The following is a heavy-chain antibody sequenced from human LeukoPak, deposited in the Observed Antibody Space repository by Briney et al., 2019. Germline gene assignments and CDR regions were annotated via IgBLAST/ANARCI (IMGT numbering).Heavy chain of an antibody. CDR2: IKQDGSEK. D-gene: IGHD3-3*01. CDR1: GFTFSSYW. V-gene: IGHV3-7*01. Sequence: GGSLRLSCAASGFTFSSYWMSWVRQAPGKGLEWVANIKQDGSEKYYVDSVKGRFTISRDNAKNSLYLQMNSLRAEDTAVYYCARTLRFLEWLSSFDCWGQGTLVTVSS. J-gene: IGHJ4*02. CDR3: ARTLRFLEWLSSFDC.